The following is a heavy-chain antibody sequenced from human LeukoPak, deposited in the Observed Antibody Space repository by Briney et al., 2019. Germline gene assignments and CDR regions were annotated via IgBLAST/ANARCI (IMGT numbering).Heavy chain of an antibody. CDR3: ARDPPVKRYYYDSSGYAG. V-gene: IGHV1-69*13. D-gene: IGHD3-22*01. CDR1: GGTFISYA. Sequence: SVKVSCKASGGTFISYAISWVRQAPGQGLEWMGGIIPIFGTANYAQKFQGRVTITADESTSTAYMELSSLRSEDTAVYYCARDPPVKRYYYDSSGYAGWGQGTLVTVSS. J-gene: IGHJ4*02. CDR2: IIPIFGTA.